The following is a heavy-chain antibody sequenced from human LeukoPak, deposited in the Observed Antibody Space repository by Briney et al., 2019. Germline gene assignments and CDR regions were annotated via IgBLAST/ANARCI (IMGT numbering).Heavy chain of an antibody. CDR3: ARVYDILTGYALDY. D-gene: IGHD3-9*01. V-gene: IGHV1-18*01. Sequence: GASVRVSCKASGYTFTSYGISWVRQAPGQWLEWMGWISAYNGNTNYAQKLQGRVTMTTDTSTSTAYMELRSLRSDDTAVYYCARVYDILTGYALDYWGQGTLVTVSS. J-gene: IGHJ4*02. CDR1: GYTFTSYG. CDR2: ISAYNGNT.